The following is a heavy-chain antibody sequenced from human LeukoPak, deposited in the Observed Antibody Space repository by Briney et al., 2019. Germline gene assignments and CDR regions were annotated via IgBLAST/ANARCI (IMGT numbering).Heavy chain of an antibody. CDR1: GFTFSRYW. Sequence: TGGSLRLSCEASGFTFSRYWMHWVRQAPGKGLVWVSRTKSDGKTNYADSGKGRFAISRDNAKKKVSLQMDSLRAEDTGVYYCARAPSEVGGYYPEYFRHWGQGTLVTVSS. V-gene: IGHV3-74*01. CDR2: TKSDGKT. D-gene: IGHD3-22*01. J-gene: IGHJ1*01. CDR3: ARAPSEVGGYYPEYFRH.